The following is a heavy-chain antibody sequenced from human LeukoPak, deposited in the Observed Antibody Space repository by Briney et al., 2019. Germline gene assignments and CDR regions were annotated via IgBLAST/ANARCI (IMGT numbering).Heavy chain of an antibody. CDR3: ARDLYCDSSGRRYYDGMDV. D-gene: IGHD3-22*01. J-gene: IGHJ6*02. Sequence: GASVKVSCKASGYTFTSYGISWVRQAPGQGLEWMGWISAYNGNTNYAQKLQGRVTMTTDTSTSTAYMELRSLRSDDTAVYYCARDLYCDSSGRRYYDGMDVWGQGTTVTVSS. CDR2: ISAYNGNT. CDR1: GYTFTSYG. V-gene: IGHV1-18*01.